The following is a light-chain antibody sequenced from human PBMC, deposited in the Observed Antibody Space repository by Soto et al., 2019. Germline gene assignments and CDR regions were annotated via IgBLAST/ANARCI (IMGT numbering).Light chain of an antibody. V-gene: IGKV3-20*01. CDR2: DAY. CDR1: QSVRSGH. J-gene: IGKJ5*01. Sequence: EILLTHAPGTRSLSPGERATLSFSASQSVRSGHLAWYQQKPGQAPRLVIFDAYSRASGTPERFSGSGSGTDFTLTITRLQPEDFAVYYCQEYDGAPEITCGTGTRREIK. CDR3: QEYDGAPEIT.